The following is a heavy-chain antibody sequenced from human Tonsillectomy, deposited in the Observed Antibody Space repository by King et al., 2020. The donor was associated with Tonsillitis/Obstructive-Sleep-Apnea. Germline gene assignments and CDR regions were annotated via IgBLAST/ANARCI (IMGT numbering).Heavy chain of an antibody. CDR2: ISYDGSNK. J-gene: IGHJ3*02. CDR1: GFTFSSYA. Sequence: VQLVKSGGGVVQPGRSLRLSCAASGFTFSSYAMHWVRQAPGKGLEWVAVISYDGSNKYYADSVKGRFTISRDNSKNTLYLQMNSLRAEDTAVYYCARGHYYDSSGYYYVWAFDIWGQGTMVTVSS. D-gene: IGHD3-22*01. V-gene: IGHV3-30*04. CDR3: ARGHYYDSSGYYYVWAFDI.